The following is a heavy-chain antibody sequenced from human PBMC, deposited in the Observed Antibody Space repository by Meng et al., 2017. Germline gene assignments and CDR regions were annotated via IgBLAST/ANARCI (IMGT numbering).Heavy chain of an antibody. Sequence: QVQLVQSVAEVKKPGALVKVSCKASGYTFTSYAMHWVRQAPGQRLEWMGWINAGDGNTKYSQKFQGRVTITRDTSASTAYMELSSLRSEDTAVYYCARDKLKTFDPWGQGTLVTVSS. V-gene: IGHV1-3*01. CDR2: INAGDGNT. J-gene: IGHJ5*02. CDR3: ARDKLKTFDP. CDR1: GYTFTSYA.